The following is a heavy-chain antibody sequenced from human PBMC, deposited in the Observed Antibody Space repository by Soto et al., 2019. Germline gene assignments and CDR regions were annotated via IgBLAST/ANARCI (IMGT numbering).Heavy chain of an antibody. CDR3: AKKLGGYYLDPFDY. D-gene: IGHD3-22*01. CDR1: GFTFSNYA. V-gene: IGHV3-23*01. CDR2: ISGSGGST. Sequence: WGSLRLSCAASGFTFSNYARSWVRQAPGKGLEWVSAISGSGGSTYYADSVKGRFTISRDNSKNTLYLQMNSLRAEDTAVYYCAKKLGGYYLDPFDYWGQGTLVTVSS. J-gene: IGHJ4*02.